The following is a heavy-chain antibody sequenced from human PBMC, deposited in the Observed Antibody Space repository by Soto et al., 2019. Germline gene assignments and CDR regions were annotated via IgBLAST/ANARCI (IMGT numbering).Heavy chain of an antibody. CDR1: GFTFSLYA. V-gene: IGHV3-23*01. CDR2: ISGTAGSLSASGGST. J-gene: IGHJ6*02. D-gene: IGHD1-26*01. CDR3: ARVGGGTRPYYSLDV. Sequence: TGGSLRLSCAASGFTFSLYAMTWVRQAPGKGLEWVSSISGTAGSLSASGGSTYYADSVKGRVTISRDNSKNTLYLQMNSLRVEDTALYXCARVGGGTRPYYSLDVWGQGTTVTVSS.